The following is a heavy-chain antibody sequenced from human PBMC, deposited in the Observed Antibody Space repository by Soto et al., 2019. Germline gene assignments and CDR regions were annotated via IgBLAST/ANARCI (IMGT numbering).Heavy chain of an antibody. V-gene: IGHV3-74*01. CDR1: GFTFSSYW. CDR3: ARDPLPGYDFWSGRIDYYYYYGMDV. CDR2: INSDGSST. D-gene: IGHD3-3*01. Sequence: GGSLRLSCAASGFTFSSYWMHWVRQAPGKGLVWVSRINSDGSSTSYADSVKGRFTISRDNAKNTLYLQMNSLRAENTAVYYCARDPLPGYDFWSGRIDYYYYYGMDVWGQGTTVTVSS. J-gene: IGHJ6*02.